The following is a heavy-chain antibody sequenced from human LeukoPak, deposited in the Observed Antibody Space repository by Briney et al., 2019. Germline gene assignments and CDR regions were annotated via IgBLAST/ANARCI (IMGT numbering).Heavy chain of an antibody. J-gene: IGHJ4*02. CDR2: INHSGST. CDR1: GGSFSGYY. V-gene: IGHV4-34*01. CDR3: ARGRKYPNYYDSSGYYPH. Sequence: PSETLSLTCAVYGGSFSGYYWSWIRQPPGQGLEWIGEINHSGSTNYNPSLKSRVTISVDTSKNQFSLKLSSVTAADTAVYYCARGRKYPNYYDSSGYYPHWGQGTLVTVSS. D-gene: IGHD3-22*01.